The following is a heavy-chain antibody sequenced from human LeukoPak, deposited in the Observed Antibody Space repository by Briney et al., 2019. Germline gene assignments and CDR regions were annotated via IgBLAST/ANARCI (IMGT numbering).Heavy chain of an antibody. Sequence: SETLSLTCAVYGGSFSGYYWSWIRQPPGKGLEWIGEINHSGSTNYNPSLKSRVTISVETSKNQFSLKLSSVTAADTAVYYCARGLKRIAAGDYWGQGTLVTVSS. CDR2: INHSGST. CDR3: ARGLKRIAAGDY. J-gene: IGHJ4*02. V-gene: IGHV4-34*01. D-gene: IGHD6-13*01. CDR1: GGSFSGYY.